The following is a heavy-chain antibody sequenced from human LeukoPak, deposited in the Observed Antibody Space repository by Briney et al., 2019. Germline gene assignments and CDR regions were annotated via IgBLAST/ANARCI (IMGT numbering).Heavy chain of an antibody. J-gene: IGHJ5*02. Sequence: SETLSLTCTVSCVSISSDYWSWIRLPPGKGLEWIGYIYYSGSSNYNPSLQSRVTMSVDTSKNQFSLKLTSVTAADTAVYYCARRLRQNLFDPWGQGTLVTVSS. D-gene: IGHD4-17*01. CDR2: IYYSGSS. CDR3: ARRLRQNLFDP. V-gene: IGHV4-59*08. CDR1: CVSISSDY.